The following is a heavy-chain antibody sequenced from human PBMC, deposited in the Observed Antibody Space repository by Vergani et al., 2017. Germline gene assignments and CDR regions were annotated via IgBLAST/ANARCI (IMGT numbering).Heavy chain of an antibody. Sequence: EVQLVESGGGLVKPGGSLRLSCAASGFTFSSYSMNWVRQAPGKGLEWVSSISSSSSYIYYADSVKGRFTISRDNAKNSLYLQMNSLRAEDTAVYYCARDPSYYDYVWGSYRYSYYFDYWGQGTLVTVSS. CDR3: ARDPSYYDYVWGSYRYSYYFDY. D-gene: IGHD3-16*02. J-gene: IGHJ4*02. CDR2: ISSSSSYI. V-gene: IGHV3-21*01. CDR1: GFTFSSYS.